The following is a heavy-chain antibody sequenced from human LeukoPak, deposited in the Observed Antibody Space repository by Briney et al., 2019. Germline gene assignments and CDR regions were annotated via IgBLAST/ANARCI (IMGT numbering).Heavy chain of an antibody. D-gene: IGHD6-19*01. Sequence: GGSLRLSCAASGFTFSSYAMSWVRQAPGKGLEWVSAISGSGGSTYYADSVKGRFTISRDNSKNTLYLQMNSLRAEDTAVYYCAKTLAPIAVAGNDAFDIWGQGTVVTVSS. CDR2: ISGSGGST. CDR1: GFTFSSYA. CDR3: AKTLAPIAVAGNDAFDI. V-gene: IGHV3-23*01. J-gene: IGHJ3*02.